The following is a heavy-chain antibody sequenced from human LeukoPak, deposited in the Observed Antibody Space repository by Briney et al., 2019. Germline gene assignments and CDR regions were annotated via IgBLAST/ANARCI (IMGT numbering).Heavy chain of an antibody. D-gene: IGHD3-10*01. J-gene: IGHJ4*02. CDR1: GGSFSDSY. CDR3: ARGLYGSGSYPAY. CDR2: INHSGST. Sequence: SETLSLTCAVYGGSFSDSYWSWIRQSPGKGLEWIGEINHSGSTNYNPSLKSRVTISVDTSKNQFSLKLSSVTAADTAVYYCARGLYGSGSYPAYWGQGTLVTVSS. V-gene: IGHV4-34*01.